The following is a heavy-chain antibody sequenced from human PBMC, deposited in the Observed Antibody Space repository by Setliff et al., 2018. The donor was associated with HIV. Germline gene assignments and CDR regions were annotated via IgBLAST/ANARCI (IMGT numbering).Heavy chain of an antibody. D-gene: IGHD2-21*02. CDR3: ARGRCSDAACFFDY. Sequence: SETLSLTCTVSGGSISDSHWSWIRQPAGKGLEWIGHIYTSGSTNYNPSLKSRVTISVDTSKNQFSLKLSSVTAADTAVYYCARGRCSDAACFFDYWGQGTLVTVSS. CDR2: IYTSGST. J-gene: IGHJ4*02. V-gene: IGHV4-4*07. CDR1: GGSISDSH.